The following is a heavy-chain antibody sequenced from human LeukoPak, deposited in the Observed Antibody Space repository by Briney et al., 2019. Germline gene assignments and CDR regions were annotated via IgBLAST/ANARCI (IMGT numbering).Heavy chain of an antibody. D-gene: IGHD6-13*01. J-gene: IGHJ4*02. CDR2: IYYSGST. CDR3: ARDSVPYSSSWYVFDY. CDR1: GGSISSSSYY. Sequence: SETLSLTCTVSGGSISSSSYYWGWIRQPPGKGLEWIGSIYYSGSTYYNPSLKSRVTISVDTSKNQFSLKLSSVTAADTAVYYCARDSVPYSSSWYVFDYWGQGTLVTVSS. V-gene: IGHV4-39*07.